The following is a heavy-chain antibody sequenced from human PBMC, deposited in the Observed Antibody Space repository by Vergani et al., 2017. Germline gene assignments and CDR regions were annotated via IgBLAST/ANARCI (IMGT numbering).Heavy chain of an antibody. Sequence: QVQLVEWGGGVVQPGGSLRLSCTASGFIFSSHGMHWVRQAPGKGLEWVAFIRYDGSRRDYGESVKGRFTISRDNGKNSLSLQMVSLRGEDTAVYYCGRERPETNAYDYWGQGTLVTVSS. CDR2: IRYDGSRR. V-gene: IGHV3-30*02. J-gene: IGHJ4*02. D-gene: IGHD1-7*01. CDR3: GRERPETNAYDY. CDR1: GFIFSSHG.